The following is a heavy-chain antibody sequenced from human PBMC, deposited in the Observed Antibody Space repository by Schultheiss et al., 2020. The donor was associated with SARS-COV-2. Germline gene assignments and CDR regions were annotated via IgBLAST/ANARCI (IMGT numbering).Heavy chain of an antibody. CDR3: ARDRHGYLMDV. CDR2: INSDGSST. D-gene: IGHD5-24*01. CDR1: GFTFSSYA. J-gene: IGHJ6*03. V-gene: IGHV3-74*01. Sequence: GGSLRLSCAASGFTFSSYAMHWVRQAPGKGLVWVSRINSDGSSTSYADSVKGRFTISRDNAKNTLYLQMNSLRAEDTAVYYCARDRHGYLMDVWGKGTTVTVSS.